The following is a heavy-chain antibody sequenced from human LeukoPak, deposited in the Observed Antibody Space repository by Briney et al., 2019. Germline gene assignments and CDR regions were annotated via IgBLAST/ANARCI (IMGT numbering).Heavy chain of an antibody. CDR2: ISYDGSNK. V-gene: IGHV3-30-3*01. Sequence: PGGSLRLSCAASGFTFSSYAMHWVRQAPSKGLEWVAVISYDGSNKYYADSVKGRFTISRDNSKNTLYLQMNSLRAEDTAVYYCARDGRITMIVEGYFDYWGQGTLVTVSS. CDR3: ARDGRITMIVEGYFDY. D-gene: IGHD3-22*01. CDR1: GFTFSSYA. J-gene: IGHJ4*02.